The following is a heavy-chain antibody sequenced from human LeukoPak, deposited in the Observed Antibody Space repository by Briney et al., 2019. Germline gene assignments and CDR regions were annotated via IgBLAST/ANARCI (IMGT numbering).Heavy chain of an antibody. CDR1: GYTFTSYG. Sequence: KVSCKASGYTFTSYGISWVRQAPGQGLEWMGIIYPGDSDTRYSPSFQGQVTISADKSISTAYLQWSSLKASDTAMYYCARSAIQGGVWVWGQGTLVTVSS. CDR3: ARSAIQGGVWV. D-gene: IGHD3-16*01. CDR2: IYPGDSDT. J-gene: IGHJ4*02. V-gene: IGHV5-51*01.